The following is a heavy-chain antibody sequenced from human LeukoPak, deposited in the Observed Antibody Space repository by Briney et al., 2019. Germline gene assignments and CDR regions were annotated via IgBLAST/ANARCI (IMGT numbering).Heavy chain of an antibody. D-gene: IGHD2-15*01. CDR2: LDDSGNT. CDR1: SGSVRSNYYS. V-gene: IGHV4-39*02. CDR3: ARRLRIGAAEWFDP. J-gene: IGHJ5*02. Sequence: PSETLSLTCSVSSGSVRSNYYSWAWIRQAPGKGLEWVGGLDDSGNTYYNPSLKSRLTMSVDTSKNHFSLNLKSEAAADTSVYYCARRLRIGAAEWFDPWGQGIMVTVSS.